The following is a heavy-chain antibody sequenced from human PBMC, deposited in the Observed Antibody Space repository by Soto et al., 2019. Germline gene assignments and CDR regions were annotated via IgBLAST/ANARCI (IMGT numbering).Heavy chain of an antibody. CDR3: ARGYCSSTICYIWDNWFDP. V-gene: IGHV4-59*13. D-gene: IGHD2-2*02. J-gene: IGHJ5*02. Sequence: TSGTPSPTLTFSWGPIRSYYLSLVPAPPGEGLEWIGYIYYSGRTNYNPSLKGRVTISVDTSKNQFSLKLSSVTAADTAVYYCARGYCSSTICYIWDNWFDPWGQGTLVTVSS. CDR1: WGPIRSYY. CDR2: IYYSGRT.